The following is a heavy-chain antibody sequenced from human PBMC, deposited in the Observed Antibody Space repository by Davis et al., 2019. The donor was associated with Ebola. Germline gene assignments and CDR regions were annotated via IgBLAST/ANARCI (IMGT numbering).Heavy chain of an antibody. V-gene: IGHV3-33*01. CDR1: GFTFSSYG. J-gene: IGHJ4*02. D-gene: IGHD5-12*01. CDR3: ARDRREWLRFLDY. CDR2: IWYDGSNK. Sequence: PGGSLRLSCAASGFTFSSYGMHWVRQAPGKGLEWVAVIWYDGSNKYYADSVKGRFTISRDNSKNTLYLQMNSLRAEDTAVYYCARDRREWLRFLDYWGQGTLVTVSS.